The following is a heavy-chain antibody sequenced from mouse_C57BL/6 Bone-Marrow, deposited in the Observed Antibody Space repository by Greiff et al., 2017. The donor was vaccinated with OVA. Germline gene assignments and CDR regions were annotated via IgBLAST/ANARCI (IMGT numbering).Heavy chain of an antibody. CDR2: IYPGDGDT. Sequence: VKLMESGPELVKPGASVKISCKASGYAFSSSWMNWVKQRPGKGLAWIGRIYPGDGDTNYNGKFKGKATLTADKSSSTAYMQLSSLTSEDSAVYFCARSQSSYYYGSSYVPFAYWGQGTLVTVSA. D-gene: IGHD1-1*01. CDR3: ARSQSSYYYGSSYVPFAY. V-gene: IGHV1-82*01. CDR1: GYAFSSSW. J-gene: IGHJ3*01.